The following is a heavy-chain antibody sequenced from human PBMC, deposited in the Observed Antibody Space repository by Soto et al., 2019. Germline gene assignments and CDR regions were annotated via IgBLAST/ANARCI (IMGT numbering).Heavy chain of an antibody. CDR1: GLTFSSYG. Sequence: VGSLRLSGAASGLTFSSYGMHWVRQAPGKGLEWVAVIWYDGSNKYYADSVKGRFTISRDNSKNTLYLQMNSLRAEDTAVYYCARDPGYGSGSYSYYYYGMDVWGQGTTVTVS. V-gene: IGHV3-33*01. CDR3: ARDPGYGSGSYSYYYYGMDV. J-gene: IGHJ6*02. CDR2: IWYDGSNK. D-gene: IGHD3-10*01.